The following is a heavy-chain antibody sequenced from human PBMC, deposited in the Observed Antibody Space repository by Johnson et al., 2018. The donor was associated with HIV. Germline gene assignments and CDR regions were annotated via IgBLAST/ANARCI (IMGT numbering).Heavy chain of an antibody. CDR3: ATFGGGSFHAFDI. CDR1: GFTFSDYY. CDR2: IGGST. V-gene: IGHV3-11*05. D-gene: IGHD1-26*01. Sequence: VQLVESGGGLVKPGGSLRLSCAASGFTFSDYYMSWIRQAPGKGLEWVSYIGGSTYYADSVKGRFTISRDNAKNSLYLQMNSLRAEDTAVYYCATFGGGSFHAFDIWGQGTMVTVSS. J-gene: IGHJ3*02.